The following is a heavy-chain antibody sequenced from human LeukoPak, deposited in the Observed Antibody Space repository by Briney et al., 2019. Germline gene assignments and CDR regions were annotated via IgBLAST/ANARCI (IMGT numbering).Heavy chain of an antibody. CDR2: ISGSGSSI. D-gene: IGHD6-13*01. V-gene: IGHV3-21*01. Sequence: GGSLRLSCAASGFTFSTYSMNWVRQAPGKGLEWVSIISGSGSSIYYADSVKGRSTISRDNAKNSLFLQVNNLRAGDTAVYYCARVSGGSWYGAYFDYWGQGTLVTVSS. CDR1: GFTFSTYS. J-gene: IGHJ4*02. CDR3: ARVSGGSWYGAYFDY.